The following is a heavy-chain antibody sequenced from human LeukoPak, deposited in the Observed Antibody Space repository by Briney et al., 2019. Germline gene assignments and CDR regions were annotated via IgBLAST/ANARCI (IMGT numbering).Heavy chain of an antibody. CDR1: EFTVNDYY. Sequence: PGGSLRLSCAVSEFTVNDYYMSWIRQAPGKGLEWISYINVVGNNTFYADSVKGRFTMSRDNAKNSLYLEMNSLRAEDTAVYYCAISSLRIINYWGQGTLVTVSS. J-gene: IGHJ4*02. CDR2: INVVGNNT. CDR3: AISSLRIINY. V-gene: IGHV3-11*04. D-gene: IGHD3-10*01.